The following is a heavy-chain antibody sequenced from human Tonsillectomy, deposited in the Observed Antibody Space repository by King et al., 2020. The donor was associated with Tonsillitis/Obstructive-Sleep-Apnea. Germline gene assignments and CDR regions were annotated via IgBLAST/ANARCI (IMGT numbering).Heavy chain of an antibody. V-gene: IGHV7-4-1*01. Sequence: QLVQSGSELKKPGASVKVSCKASGYTFTTYGVNWMRQAPGQGLEWMGWINTNTGNPTYGQGFTGRFVFSLDTSVSTAYLQIGSRKAEDTAMYYCARDLRGVGRSLDYWGQGTLVTVSS. D-gene: IGHD1-26*01. CDR1: GYTFTTYG. J-gene: IGHJ4*02. CDR2: INTNTGNP. CDR3: ARDLRGVGRSLDY.